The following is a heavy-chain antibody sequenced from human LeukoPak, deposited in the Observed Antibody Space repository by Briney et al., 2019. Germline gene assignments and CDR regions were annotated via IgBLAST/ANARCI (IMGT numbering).Heavy chain of an antibody. Sequence: PSETLSLTCTVSGGSISSYFWSSIRQPPGKGLEWIGYIYYSGSTNYNPSLKSRVTISVDTSKNQFSLRLSSVTAADTAVYYCARGAGNFDYWGQGTLVTVSS. CDR3: ARGAGNFDY. D-gene: IGHD6-19*01. CDR2: IYYSGST. V-gene: IGHV4-59*01. CDR1: GGSISSYF. J-gene: IGHJ4*02.